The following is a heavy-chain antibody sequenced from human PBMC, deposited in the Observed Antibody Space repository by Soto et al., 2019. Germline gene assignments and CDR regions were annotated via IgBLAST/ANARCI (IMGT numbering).Heavy chain of an antibody. D-gene: IGHD2-2*01. V-gene: IGHV1-18*01. CDR2: ISANSGDT. CDR1: GYTFASYG. CDR3: ARDFRDSCRGTSCIYFDY. J-gene: IGHJ4*02. Sequence: ASVKVSCKASGYTFASYGFSWVRQAPGQGLEWVAWISANSGDTNSAQKFQDRVTLTTDTSTSTAYMDLRSLRSDGTAVYYCARDFRDSCRGTSCIYFDYWGQGTLVTVS.